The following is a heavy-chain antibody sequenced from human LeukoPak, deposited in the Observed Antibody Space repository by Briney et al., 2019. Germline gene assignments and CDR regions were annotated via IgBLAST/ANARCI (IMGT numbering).Heavy chain of an antibody. CDR2: ISSSGSYT. CDR1: GFTFSDNY. CDR3: ARVEMAAPSMGYWYFEL. Sequence: PGGSLRLSCAASGFTFSDNYVSWIRQAPGKGLEWVSSISSSGSYTNYADSVKGRFTISRDNAKNSLYLQMNSLRDEDPAVYYCARVEMAAPSMGYWYFELRGRGNLGRVSS. J-gene: IGHJ2*01. D-gene: IGHD6-13*01. V-gene: IGHV3-11*05.